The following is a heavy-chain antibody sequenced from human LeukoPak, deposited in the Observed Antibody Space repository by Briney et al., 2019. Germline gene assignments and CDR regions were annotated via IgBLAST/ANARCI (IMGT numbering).Heavy chain of an antibody. V-gene: IGHV4-4*07. D-gene: IGHD3-3*01. Sequence: SETLSLTCTVSGGSISRYYWSWIRQPAGKGLQWIGRIYSSGSTNYNPSLKSRVTMSVDTSKNQFSLRLSSVTAADTAVYYCARDLGFWSGPDYWGQGTLVTVSS. CDR3: ARDLGFWSGPDY. CDR2: IYSSGST. CDR1: GGSISRYY. J-gene: IGHJ4*02.